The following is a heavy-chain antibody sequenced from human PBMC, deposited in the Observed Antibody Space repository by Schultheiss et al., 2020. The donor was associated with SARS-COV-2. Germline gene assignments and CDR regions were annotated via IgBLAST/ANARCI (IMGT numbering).Heavy chain of an antibody. Sequence: GESLKISCAASGFTFSSYAMHWVRQAPGKGLEWVAVISYDGSNKYYADSVKGRFTISRDNSKNTLYLQMNSLRAEDTAVYYCAKVCGTAAAIRGGYGMDVWGQGTTVTVSS. CDR1: GFTFSSYA. V-gene: IGHV3-30*04. D-gene: IGHD6-13*01. CDR3: AKVCGTAAAIRGGYGMDV. J-gene: IGHJ6*02. CDR2: ISYDGSNK.